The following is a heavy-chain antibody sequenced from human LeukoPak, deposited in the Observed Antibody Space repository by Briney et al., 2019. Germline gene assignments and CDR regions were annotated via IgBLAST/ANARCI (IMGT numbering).Heavy chain of an antibody. D-gene: IGHD2-15*01. Sequence: PGGSLRLSCAASEFTFSNFEMNWVRQAPGKGLQWISYISSSGTTIYYADSVKGRFSISSDNAKNSLYLQMNSLRAEDTAVYYCARGFTSRSGGSLGFWGQGTLVTVSS. J-gene: IGHJ4*02. CDR1: EFTFSNFE. V-gene: IGHV3-48*03. CDR2: ISSSGTTI. CDR3: ARGFTSRSGGSLGF.